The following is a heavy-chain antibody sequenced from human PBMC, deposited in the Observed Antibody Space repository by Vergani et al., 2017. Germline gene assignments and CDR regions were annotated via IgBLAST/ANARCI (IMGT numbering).Heavy chain of an antibody. CDR3: AKDIGSGSYSGLDY. CDR1: GFTFDDYA. J-gene: IGHJ4*02. D-gene: IGHD1-26*01. V-gene: IGHV3-9*01. CDR2: ISWNSGSI. Sequence: EVQLVESGGGLVQPGGSLRLSCAASGFTFDDYAMHWVRQAPGKGLEWVSGISWNSGSIGYADSVKGRFTISRDNAKNSLYLQMNSLRAEDTALYYCAKDIGSGSYSGLDYWGQGTLVTVSS.